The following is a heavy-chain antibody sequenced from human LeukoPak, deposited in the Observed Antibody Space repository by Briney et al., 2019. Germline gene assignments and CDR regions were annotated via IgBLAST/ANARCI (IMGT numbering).Heavy chain of an antibody. V-gene: IGHV4-59*08. CDR2: IYSTGST. Sequence: SETLSLTCTVSGGSISGYYWSWIRQPPGKGLEWIGYIYSTGSTNYNPSLWSRVTISLDTSEHQFSLKLSSVTAADTAVYYCARHYYDRSDCYSFDYWGQGTLVTVSS. D-gene: IGHD2-21*01. CDR3: ARHYYDRSDCYSFDY. CDR1: GGSISGYY. J-gene: IGHJ4*02.